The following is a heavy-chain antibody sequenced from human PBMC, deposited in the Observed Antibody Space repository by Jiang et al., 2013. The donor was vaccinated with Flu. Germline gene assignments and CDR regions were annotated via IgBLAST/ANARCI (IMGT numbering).Heavy chain of an antibody. Sequence: RLSCAASGFTFSSYGMHWVRQASRQGGWSGWQLYHSDGSNKYYADSVKGRFTISRDNSKNTLYLQMNSLRAEDTAVYYCAKEVNDLYWGQGTLVTVSS. CDR3: AKEVNDLY. CDR1: GFTFSSYG. J-gene: IGHJ4*02. V-gene: IGHV3-30*18. D-gene: IGHD5/OR15-5a*01. CDR2: YHSDGSNK.